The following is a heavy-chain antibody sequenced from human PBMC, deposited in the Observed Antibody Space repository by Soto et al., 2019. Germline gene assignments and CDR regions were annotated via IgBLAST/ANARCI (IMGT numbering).Heavy chain of an antibody. J-gene: IGHJ6*02. CDR3: ARDTRDGSGSYQYYYGMDV. D-gene: IGHD3-10*01. Sequence: SETLSLTCTVSGGSISSGDYYWSWIRQPPGKGLEWIGYIYYSGSTYYNPSLKSRVTISVDTSKNQFSLKLSSVTAADTAVYYCARDTRDGSGSYQYYYGMDVWGQGTTVTVSS. CDR2: IYYSGST. V-gene: IGHV4-30-4*01. CDR1: GGSISSGDYY.